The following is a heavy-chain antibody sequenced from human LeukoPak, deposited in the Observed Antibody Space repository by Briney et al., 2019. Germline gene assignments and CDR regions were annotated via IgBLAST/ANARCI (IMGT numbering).Heavy chain of an antibody. CDR1: GYTFTSYG. V-gene: IGHV1-18*01. CDR2: ISAYNGNT. Sequence: ASVKVSCKASGYTFTSYGISWVRQAPGQGLEWMGWISAYNGNTNYAQKLQGRVTMTTDTSTSTAYMELRSLRSDDTAVYYCARDPGGSYLVAYFDYWGQGTLVTVSS. D-gene: IGHD1-26*01. J-gene: IGHJ4*02. CDR3: ARDPGGSYLVAYFDY.